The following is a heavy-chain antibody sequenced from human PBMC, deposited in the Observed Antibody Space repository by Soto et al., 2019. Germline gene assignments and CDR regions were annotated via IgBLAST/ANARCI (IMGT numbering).Heavy chain of an antibody. CDR2: IWYDGSNK. J-gene: IGHJ4*02. Sequence: GGSLRLYCAASGFTFSSYGMHWVRQDPGKGLEWVAVIWYDGSNKYYADSVKGRFTISRDNSKNTLYLQMNSLRAEDTAVYYCARDYSSSGYLFDYWGQGTLVTVSS. CDR3: ARDYSSSGYLFDY. V-gene: IGHV3-33*01. D-gene: IGHD3-22*01. CDR1: GFTFSSYG.